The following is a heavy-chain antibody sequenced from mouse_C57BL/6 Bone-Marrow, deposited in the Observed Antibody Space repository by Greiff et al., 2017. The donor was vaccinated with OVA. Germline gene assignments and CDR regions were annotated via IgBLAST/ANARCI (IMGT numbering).Heavy chain of an antibody. D-gene: IGHD1-1*01. CDR1: GFTFSSYG. J-gene: IGHJ3*01. V-gene: IGHV5-6*01. Sequence: EVQGVESGGDLVKPGGSLKLSCAASGFTFSSYGMSWVRQTPDKRLEWVATISSGGSYTYYPDSVKGRFTISRDNAKNTLYLQMSSLKSEDTAMYYCASRSSLWFAYWGQGTLVTVSA. CDR3: ASRSSLWFAY. CDR2: ISSGGSYT.